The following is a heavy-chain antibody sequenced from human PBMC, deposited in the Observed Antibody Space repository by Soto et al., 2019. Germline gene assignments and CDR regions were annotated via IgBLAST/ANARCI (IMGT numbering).Heavy chain of an antibody. CDR3: ARDYKGYCSSISCYAIGIDP. V-gene: IGHV3-23*01. Sequence: PGGSLRLSCAASGFTFSTYAMTWVRQAPGRGLEWVSAISGSGGSIDYADSVKGRFTISRDNAKNTVFLQMNSLRAEDTAVYYCARDYKGYCSSISCYAIGIDPWGQGTLVTVS. CDR1: GFTFSTYA. CDR2: ISGSGGSI. J-gene: IGHJ5*02. D-gene: IGHD2-2*01.